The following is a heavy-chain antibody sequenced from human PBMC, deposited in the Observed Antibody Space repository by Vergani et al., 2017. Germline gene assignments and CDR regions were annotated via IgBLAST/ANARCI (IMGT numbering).Heavy chain of an antibody. CDR1: GFTFSDFS. CDR2: IFYSGTT. CDR3: ARVDTQVPATSHFYYMDV. Sequence: VQLVESGGGLVKPGGSLRLSCAASGFTFSDFSMSWVRQAPGKGLEWIGYIFYSGTTYDNPSLRSRLTISVDTSQNQFSLKLRSVTAADTAVYYCARVDTQVPATSHFYYMDVWGKGTTVVVSS. D-gene: IGHD6-25*01. J-gene: IGHJ6*03. V-gene: IGHV4-59*06.